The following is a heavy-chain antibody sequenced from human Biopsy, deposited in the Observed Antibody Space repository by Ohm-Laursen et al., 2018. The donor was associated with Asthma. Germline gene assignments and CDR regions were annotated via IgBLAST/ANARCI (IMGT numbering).Heavy chain of an antibody. V-gene: IGHV4-34*09. CDR3: ARTTYGDDGFDP. CDR2: THHSGYT. Sequence: TLSLTCAVYGGSFSSNYWSWIRQTPGKGLEWLGDTHHSGYTNYNPSLRSRVSISLDTSKNQFSLSLTSVTAADTAVYYCARTTYGDDGFDPWGQGTLVTVSS. J-gene: IGHJ5*02. D-gene: IGHD4-17*01. CDR1: GGSFSSNY.